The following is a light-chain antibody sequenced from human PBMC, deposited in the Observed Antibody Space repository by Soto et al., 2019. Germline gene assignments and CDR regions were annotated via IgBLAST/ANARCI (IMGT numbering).Light chain of an antibody. CDR3: SSYTGTNNLYV. V-gene: IGLV2-8*01. Sequence: QSALTQPPSASGSPGQSVTISCTGTSSDIGGYNYVSWYQQHPGKAPKLMIYEVIKRPSGVPDRFSGSRSGNTASLTVSGLQAEDEADYYCSSYTGTNNLYVFGTVTKLTVL. J-gene: IGLJ1*01. CDR1: SSDIGGYNY. CDR2: EVI.